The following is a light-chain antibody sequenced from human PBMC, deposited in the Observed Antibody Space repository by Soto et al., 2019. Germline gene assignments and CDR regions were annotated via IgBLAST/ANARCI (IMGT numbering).Light chain of an antibody. Sequence: QSALTQPASVSGSPGQSITISCTGTSSDVGGYDFVSWYQQYPGKAPKLIIYEVINRPSGVSNRFSGSKSINTASLTISGLQAEDEADYYCSSYSNSSPWIFGGGTKLTVL. CDR2: EVI. V-gene: IGLV2-14*01. CDR1: SSDVGGYDF. J-gene: IGLJ2*01. CDR3: SSYSNSSPWI.